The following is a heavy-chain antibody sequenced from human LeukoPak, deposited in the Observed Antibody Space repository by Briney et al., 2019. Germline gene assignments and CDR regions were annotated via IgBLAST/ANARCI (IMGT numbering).Heavy chain of an antibody. J-gene: IGHJ5*02. V-gene: IGHV3-30*04. D-gene: IGHD3-9*01. CDR1: GFTFSSHP. Sequence: GKSLRLSCAASGFTFSSHPMHWVRQAPGKGLDWVAVTSYDETHKHYADSVKGRFTISRDNAKNSLYLQMNSLRAEDTAVYYCARDMRTIFEPATSDWFDPWGQGTLVTVSS. CDR3: ARDMRTIFEPATSDWFDP. CDR2: TSYDETHK.